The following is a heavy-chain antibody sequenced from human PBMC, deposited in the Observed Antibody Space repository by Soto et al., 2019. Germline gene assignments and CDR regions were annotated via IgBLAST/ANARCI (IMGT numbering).Heavy chain of an antibody. J-gene: IGHJ4*02. CDR1: GFDFRNYA. CDR2: ISGSGDTI. CDR3: VKGRCKNITCYTVFLDD. V-gene: IGHV3-64D*06. D-gene: IGHD2-2*02. Sequence: HPGGSLRLSCSASGFDFRNYAMHWVRQAPGKGPEYLSGISGSGDTIYYADSVKDRMTISRDNSNNTVFLQLSSLTTADTAVYHCVKGRCKNITCYTVFLDDWGRGNLVTVSS.